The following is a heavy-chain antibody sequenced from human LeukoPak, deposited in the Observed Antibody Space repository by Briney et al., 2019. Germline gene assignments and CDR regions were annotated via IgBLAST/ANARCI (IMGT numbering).Heavy chain of an antibody. D-gene: IGHD3-22*01. CDR3: VKDISGFYFGADY. J-gene: IGHJ4*02. Sequence: SLRLSCAASGFTFDDYAMHWVRQAPGNGLEWVSGISWNSGNIGYAESVKGRVTISRDNSKRSLYIQMDSLRVEDTALYYCVKDISGFYFGADYWGQGTLVTVSS. CDR2: ISWNSGNI. CDR1: GFTFDDYA. V-gene: IGHV3-9*01.